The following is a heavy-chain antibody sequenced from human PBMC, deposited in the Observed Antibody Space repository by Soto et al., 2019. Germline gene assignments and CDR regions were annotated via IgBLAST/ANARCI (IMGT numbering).Heavy chain of an antibody. V-gene: IGHV1-69*13. CDR1: GGTFSSYA. Sequence: SVKVSCKASGGTFSSYAISWVRQAPGQGLEWMGGIIPIFGTANYAQKSQGRVTITADESTSTAYMELSSLRSEDTAVYYCARKVGRVVTAYNWFDPWGQGTLVTVSS. CDR3: ARKVGRVVTAYNWFDP. J-gene: IGHJ5*02. CDR2: IIPIFGTA. D-gene: IGHD3-22*01.